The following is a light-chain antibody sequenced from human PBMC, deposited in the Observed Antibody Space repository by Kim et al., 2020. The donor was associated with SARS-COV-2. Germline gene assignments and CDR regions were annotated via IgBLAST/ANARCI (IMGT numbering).Light chain of an antibody. J-gene: IGKJ4*01. Sequence: EIVLTQSPATLSLSPGERATLSCRASQSFSDYLAWYQQKPGQAPRLLIYDASNRATGIPARFSGSGSGTDFTLTISSLEPEDFVIYYCLQRSNWPLTFGGGTKVDIK. V-gene: IGKV3-11*01. CDR1: QSFSDY. CDR3: LQRSNWPLT. CDR2: DAS.